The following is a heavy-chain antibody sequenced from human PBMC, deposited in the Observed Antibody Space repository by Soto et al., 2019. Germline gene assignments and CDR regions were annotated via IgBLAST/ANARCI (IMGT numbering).Heavy chain of an antibody. V-gene: IGHV4-34*01. Sequence: PSETLSLTCAVYGGSFSGYYWSWIRQPPGKGLEWIGEINHSGSTNYNPSLKSRVTISVDTSKNQFSLKLSSVTAADTAVYYCARGILRILVWLRHRIFDSWGQGTLVTVSS. CDR1: GGSFSGYY. CDR2: INHSGST. J-gene: IGHJ4*02. D-gene: IGHD3-3*01. CDR3: ARGILRILVWLRHRIFDS.